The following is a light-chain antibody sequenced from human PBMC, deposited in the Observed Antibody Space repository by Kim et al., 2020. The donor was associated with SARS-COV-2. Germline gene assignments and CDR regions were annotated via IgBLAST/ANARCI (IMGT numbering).Light chain of an antibody. J-gene: IGKJ4*01. Sequence: SPGERAHLPCRASQSVSNNLAWYQQKPGQAPRLLIYGASTRATGIPARFSGSGSGTEFTLTISSLQSEDFAVYYCQQYNNWPSLTFGGGTKVDIK. CDR1: QSVSNN. CDR3: QQYNNWPSLT. CDR2: GAS. V-gene: IGKV3-15*01.